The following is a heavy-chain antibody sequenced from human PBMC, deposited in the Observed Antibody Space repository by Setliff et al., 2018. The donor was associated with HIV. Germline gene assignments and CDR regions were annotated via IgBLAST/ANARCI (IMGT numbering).Heavy chain of an antibody. CDR1: GFTFTTYW. J-gene: IGHJ4*02. CDR3: ARDTAYSFDY. V-gene: IGHV3-7*01. D-gene: IGHD5-18*01. CDR2: INPDGRQR. Sequence: QPGGSLRLSCAVSGFTFTTYWMTWVRQAPGKGLEWVANINPDGRQRNYADPVKGRFTISRDNADNSLYLQVNSLRAEDTAVYYCARDTAYSFDYWGQGTLVTVSS.